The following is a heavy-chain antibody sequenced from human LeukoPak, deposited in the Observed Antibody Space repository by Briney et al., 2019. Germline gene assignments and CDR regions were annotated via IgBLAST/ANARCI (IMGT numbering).Heavy chain of an antibody. V-gene: IGHV4-34*01. CDR1: GGSFSGYY. CDR2: INHSGST. J-gene: IGHJ5*02. CDR3: ARGITDYGGNYKGCWFDP. Sequence: PSETLSLTCAVYGGSFSGYYWSWIRQPPGKGLEWIGEINHSGSTNYNPSLKSRVTISVDTSKNQFSLKLSSVTAADTAVYYCARGITDYGGNYKGCWFDPWGQGTLVTVSS. D-gene: IGHD4-23*01.